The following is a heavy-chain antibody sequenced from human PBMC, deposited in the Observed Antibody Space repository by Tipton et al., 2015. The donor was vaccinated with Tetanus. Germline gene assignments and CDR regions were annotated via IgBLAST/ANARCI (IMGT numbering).Heavy chain of an antibody. Sequence: QLVQSGAGGKKPGESLRISCKGSGYSFTSYWISWVRQMPGKGLEWMGRIDPSDSYTNYSPSFQGHVTISADKSISTAYLQWSSLKASDTAMYYCARVYYDSSGYPYWGQGTLVTVSS. D-gene: IGHD3-22*01. CDR1: GYSFTSYW. J-gene: IGHJ4*02. V-gene: IGHV5-10-1*01. CDR3: ARVYYDSSGYPY. CDR2: IDPSDSYT.